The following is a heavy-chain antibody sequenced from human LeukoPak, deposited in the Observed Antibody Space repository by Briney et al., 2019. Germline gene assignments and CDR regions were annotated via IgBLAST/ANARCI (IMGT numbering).Heavy chain of an antibody. J-gene: IGHJ4*02. CDR2: ISSSSNTI. V-gene: IGHV3-48*02. D-gene: IGHD2-2*01. Sequence: GGSLRLSCAASGFTFTSYNMHWVRQAPGKGLEWLSYISSSSNTIYYADSVKGRFTISRDDAKNSLYLQMNSLRDEDTAVYYCARGLPMPNHFDYWGQGTLVTVSS. CDR3: ARGLPMPNHFDY. CDR1: GFTFTSYN.